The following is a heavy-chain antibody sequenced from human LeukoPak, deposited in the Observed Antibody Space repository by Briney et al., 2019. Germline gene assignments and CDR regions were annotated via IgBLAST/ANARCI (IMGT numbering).Heavy chain of an antibody. J-gene: IGHJ4*02. CDR3: ARGGPYDFWSGYTNFDY. D-gene: IGHD3-3*01. CDR2: ISAYNGNT. Sequence: ASVKVSCKASGYTFTSYGISWVRQAPGQGLEWMGWISAYNGNTNYAQKLQGRVTMTTDTSTSTAYMELRSPRSDDTAVYYCARGGPYDFWSGYTNFDYWGQGTLATVSS. CDR1: GYTFTSYG. V-gene: IGHV1-18*01.